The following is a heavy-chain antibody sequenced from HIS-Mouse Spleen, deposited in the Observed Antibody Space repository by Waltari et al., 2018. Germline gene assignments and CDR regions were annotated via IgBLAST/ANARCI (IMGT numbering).Heavy chain of an antibody. D-gene: IGHD6-13*01. CDR3: AREIPYSSSWYDWYFDL. Sequence: QLQLQESCPGLVKPSETLSLTCTVSGGSISSSSYYWGWIRQPPGKGLEWIGSIYDSGRTYYNPTVTSRVTISVDTSKNQFSLKLSSVTAADTAVYYCAREIPYSSSWYDWYFDLWGRGTLVTVSS. CDR1: GGSISSSSYY. V-gene: IGHV4-39*07. J-gene: IGHJ2*01. CDR2: IYDSGRT.